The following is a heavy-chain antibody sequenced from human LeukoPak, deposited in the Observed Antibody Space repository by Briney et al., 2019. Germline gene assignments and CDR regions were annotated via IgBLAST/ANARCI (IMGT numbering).Heavy chain of an antibody. CDR2: ISSSDSTI. D-gene: IGHD3-10*01. J-gene: IGHJ5*01. V-gene: IGHV3-11*01. Sequence: GGSLRLSCAASGFTVSSNYMSWIRQAPGKGLEWVSYISSSDSTIYYADSVKGRFTISRDNAKNSLYLQMNSLRAEDTAVYYCARDSGTTGEVKFDSWGQGTLVTVSS. CDR1: GFTVSSNY. CDR3: ARDSGTTGEVKFDS.